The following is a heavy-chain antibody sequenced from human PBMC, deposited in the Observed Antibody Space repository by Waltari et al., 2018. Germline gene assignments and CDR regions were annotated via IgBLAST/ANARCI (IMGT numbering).Heavy chain of an antibody. D-gene: IGHD3-22*01. J-gene: IGHJ3*02. CDR3: AREWNDSSGYRYSDALDI. Sequence: EVQLVESGGGLVQPGGSLRLSCAASGFTFSSYWMSWVRQAPGKGLEWVANIKQDGSEKYYVDSVKGRFTISRDNAKNSLYLQMNSLRAEDTAVYYCAREWNDSSGYRYSDALDIWGQGTMVTVSS. CDR1: GFTFSSYW. V-gene: IGHV3-7*04. CDR2: IKQDGSEK.